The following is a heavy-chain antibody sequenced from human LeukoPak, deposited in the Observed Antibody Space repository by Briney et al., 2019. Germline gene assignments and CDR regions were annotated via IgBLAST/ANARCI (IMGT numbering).Heavy chain of an antibody. J-gene: IGHJ3*02. Sequence: SVKVSCMASGGTFSSYAISWVRQAPGQGLEWMGGIIPIFGTANYAQTFQGRVTITADESTSTAYMELSSLRSEDSAVYYCASRPVGGRGAFDIWGQGTMVTVSS. CDR3: ASRPVGGRGAFDI. CDR1: GGTFSSYA. CDR2: IIPIFGTA. V-gene: IGHV1-69*01. D-gene: IGHD3-16*01.